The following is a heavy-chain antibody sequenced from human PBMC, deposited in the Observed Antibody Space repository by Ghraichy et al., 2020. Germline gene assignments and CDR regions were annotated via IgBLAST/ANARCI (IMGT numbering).Heavy chain of an antibody. V-gene: IGHV3-21*01. CDR3: ARDRTGSGYFDL. J-gene: IGHJ2*01. Sequence: GGSLRLSCAASGFTFSSYSMNWVRQAPGKGLEWVSSISSSSSYIYYADSVKGRFTISRDNAKNSLYLQMNSLRAEDTAVYYCARDRTGSGYFDLWGRGTLVTVSS. D-gene: IGHD2-15*01. CDR2: ISSSSSYI. CDR1: GFTFSSYS.